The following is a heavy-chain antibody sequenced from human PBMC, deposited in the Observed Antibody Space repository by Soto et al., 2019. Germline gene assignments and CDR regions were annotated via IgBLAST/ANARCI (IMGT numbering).Heavy chain of an antibody. V-gene: IGHV1-18*01. J-gene: IGHJ6*02. CDR3: ARPYDLHYYYGMDV. CDR1: GYTFTSYG. CDR2: ISAYNGNT. D-gene: IGHD3-3*01. Sequence: ASVKVSCKASGYTFTSYGISWLRQASGQGLEWMGWISAYNGNTNYAQKLQGRVTMTTDTSTSTAYMELRSLRSDDTAVYYCARPYDLHYYYGMDVWGQGTTVTVSS.